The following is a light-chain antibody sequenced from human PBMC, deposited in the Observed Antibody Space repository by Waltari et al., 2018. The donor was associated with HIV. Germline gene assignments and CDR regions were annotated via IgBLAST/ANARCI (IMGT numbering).Light chain of an antibody. V-gene: IGKV4-1*01. CDR3: QQYYSTPRT. CDR2: WAS. Sequence: DIVMTQSPDSLVVSLGERATINCKSSQSVLYSSNNKNHLAWYQKKPGQPPKLLIYWASTRESGVPDRFSGSGSGTDFTLTISSLQAEDVAVYYCQQYYSTPRTFGQGTKLEIK. CDR1: QSVLYSSNNKNH. J-gene: IGKJ2*01.